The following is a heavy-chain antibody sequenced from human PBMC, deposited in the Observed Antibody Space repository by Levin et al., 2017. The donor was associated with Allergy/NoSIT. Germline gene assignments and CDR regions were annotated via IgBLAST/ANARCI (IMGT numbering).Heavy chain of an antibody. Sequence: PGGSLRLSCAASGFPFSRDWMHWVRQAPGKGLVWVSCIYGDGSSPTYADSVKGRFTISRDNAKNTLYLEMSSLRAEDTAVYYCARDQGYAMEVWGQGTTVVVSS. CDR3: ARDQGYAMEV. J-gene: IGHJ6*02. CDR1: GFPFSRDW. V-gene: IGHV3-74*01. CDR2: IYGDGSSP.